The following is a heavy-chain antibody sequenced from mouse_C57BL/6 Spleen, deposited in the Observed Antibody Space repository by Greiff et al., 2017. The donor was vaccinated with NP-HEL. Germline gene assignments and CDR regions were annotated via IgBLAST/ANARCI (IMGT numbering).Heavy chain of an antibody. V-gene: IGHV1-69*01. Sequence: QVQLQQPGAELVMPGASVKLSCKASGYTFTSYWMHWVKQRPGKGLEWIGEIDPSDSYTNYNQKFKGKSTLTVDKSSSTAYMQLSSLTSEDSAVYYCARWGDHSGYLDYWGQGTTLTVSS. J-gene: IGHJ2*01. CDR2: IDPSDSYT. CDR3: ARWGDHSGYLDY. D-gene: IGHD3-2*02. CDR1: GYTFTSYW.